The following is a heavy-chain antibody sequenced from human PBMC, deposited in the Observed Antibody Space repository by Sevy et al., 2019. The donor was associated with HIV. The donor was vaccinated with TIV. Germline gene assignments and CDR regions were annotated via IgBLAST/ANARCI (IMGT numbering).Heavy chain of an antibody. V-gene: IGHV1-2*02. D-gene: IGHD3-22*01. Sequence: ASVKVSCXASGXXXTDYYLHWLRQAPGQGLEWMGWINPNTGATNYAQKFKGRVTMTRDTSMSTAFMDLTRLRSDDTAVYYCAKLLXVVDDGXDXXGQGTMVTVSS. CDR3: AKLLXVVDDGXDX. CDR1: GXXXTDYY. J-gene: IGHJ3*01. CDR2: INPNTGAT.